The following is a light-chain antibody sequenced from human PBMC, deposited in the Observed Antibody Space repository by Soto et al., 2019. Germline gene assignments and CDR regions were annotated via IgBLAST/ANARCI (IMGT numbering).Light chain of an antibody. CDR2: QAS. V-gene: IGKV1-5*03. J-gene: IGKJ2*01. Sequence: DIQMTQSPSTLSASVGDRVAITRRASQSVSGWLARYQQKPGKVPKLLIYQASTLEDGVPSRFSGSGSGTEFTLTISSLQPDDSATYYCQNYNDYSYTFGPGTKVDIK. CDR3: QNYNDYSYT. CDR1: QSVSGW.